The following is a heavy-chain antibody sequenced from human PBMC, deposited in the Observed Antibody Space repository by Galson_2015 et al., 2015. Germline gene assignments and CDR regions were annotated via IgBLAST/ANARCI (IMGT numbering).Heavy chain of an antibody. V-gene: IGHV3-21*01. CDR2: ISSSSSYI. CDR3: ARDLHDYGDYDY. Sequence: SLRLSCAASGFTFSSYSMNWVRQAPGKGLEWVSSISSSSSYIYYADSVKGRFTISRDNAKNSLYLQMNSLRAEDTAVYYCARDLHDYGDYDYWGQGTLVTISS. J-gene: IGHJ4*02. CDR1: GFTFSSYS. D-gene: IGHD4-17*01.